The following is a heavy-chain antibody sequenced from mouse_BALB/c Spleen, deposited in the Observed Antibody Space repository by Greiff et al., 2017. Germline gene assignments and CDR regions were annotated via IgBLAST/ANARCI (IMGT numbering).Heavy chain of an antibody. D-gene: IGHD2-14*01. CDR2: INPGSGGT. V-gene: IGHV1-54*03. Sequence: QVQLQQSGAELVRPGTSVKVSCKASGYAFTNYLIEWVKQRPGQGLEWIGVINPGSGGTNYNEKFKGKATLTADKSSSTAYMQLSSLTSDDSAVYFCARGSYRYDAGFAYWGQGTLVTVSA. CDR1: GYAFTNYL. J-gene: IGHJ3*01. CDR3: ARGSYRYDAGFAY.